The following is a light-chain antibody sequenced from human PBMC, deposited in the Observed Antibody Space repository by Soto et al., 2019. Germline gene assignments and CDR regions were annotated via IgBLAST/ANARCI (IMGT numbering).Light chain of an antibody. J-gene: IGLJ2*01. CDR3: QVWDSSSDLVV. Sequence: QSVLTQPPSVSAAPGQKVTISCSGSSSNIGNNYVSWYQQLPGTAPKLLIYDNNKRPSGIPDRFSGSKSGTSATLGITGLQTGDEADYYCQVWDSSSDLVVFGGGTKVTVL. CDR1: SSNIGNNY. V-gene: IGLV1-51*01. CDR2: DNN.